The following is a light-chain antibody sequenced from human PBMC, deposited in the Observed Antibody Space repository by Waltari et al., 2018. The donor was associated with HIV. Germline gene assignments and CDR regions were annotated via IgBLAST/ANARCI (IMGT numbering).Light chain of an antibody. CDR3: QSYDSSLSGSV. V-gene: IGLV1-40*01. CDR2: NDN. CDR1: SSNIGTHA. J-gene: IGLJ2*01. Sequence: QSVLTQPPSVSGAPGQRVTLSCTGSSSNIGTHAVHWDQQVPGRAPKLLIYNDNNRPSGFPDRFSGSKSGTAASLAITGLQAEDETDYYCQSYDSSLSGSVFGGGTKLTVL.